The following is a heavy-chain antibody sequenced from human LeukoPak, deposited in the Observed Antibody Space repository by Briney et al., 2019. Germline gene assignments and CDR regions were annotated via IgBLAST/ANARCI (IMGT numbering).Heavy chain of an antibody. CDR3: ARQGGYTAMVFDS. CDR1: RGSLSSYY. D-gene: IGHD5-18*01. CDR2: IYYSGST. Sequence: PETLSLTCTVSRGSLSSYYWSWSRQPPGKGLEWSGYIYYSGSTTYNPSLKSRVTISVDTYKNQFSLKLSSVTAADTAVYYCARQGGYTAMVFDSWGQGKLVTVSS. J-gene: IGHJ4*02. V-gene: IGHV4-59*08.